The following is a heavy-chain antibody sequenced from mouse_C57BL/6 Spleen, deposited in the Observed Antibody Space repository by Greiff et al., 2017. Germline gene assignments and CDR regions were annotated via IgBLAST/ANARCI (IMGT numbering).Heavy chain of an antibody. Sequence: EVQVVESGPELVKPGASVKISCKASGYSFTDYNMNWVKQSNGKSLEWIGVINPNYGTTSYNQKFKGKATLTVDQSSSTAYMQLNSLTSEDSAVYYCARDGVHYDGDGTGAMDDWGQGTSVTVSS. J-gene: IGHJ4*01. V-gene: IGHV1-39*01. CDR1: GYSFTDYN. CDR3: ARDGVHYDGDGTGAMDD. CDR2: INPNYGTT. D-gene: IGHD1-2*01.